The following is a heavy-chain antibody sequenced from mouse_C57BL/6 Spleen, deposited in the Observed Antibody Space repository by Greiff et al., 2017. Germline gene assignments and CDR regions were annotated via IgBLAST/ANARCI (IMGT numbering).Heavy chain of an antibody. D-gene: IGHD1-1*01. Sequence: QVQLQQPGAELVKPGASVKMSCKASGYTFTSYWITWVKQRPGPGLEWIGDIYPGSGSTNYNEQFKSKATLTVDTSSSTAYMQLSSLTSEDSAVYYCARGFNYYGSSSHAMDYWGQGTSVTVSS. CDR1: GYTFTSYW. CDR3: ARGFNYYGSSSHAMDY. CDR2: IYPGSGST. V-gene: IGHV1-55*01. J-gene: IGHJ4*01.